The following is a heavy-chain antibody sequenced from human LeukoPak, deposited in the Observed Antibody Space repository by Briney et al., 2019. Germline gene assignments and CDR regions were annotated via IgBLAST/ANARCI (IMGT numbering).Heavy chain of an antibody. Sequence: GGSLRLSCAASGFTFSSYAMHWVRQAPGKGLEWVAIISDDGNNNGYADSVKGRFTISRDNSKNTLSLQMNSLTADDTAVYYCAKDRGTIFNVLNYHFDLWGQGVLVTVSS. V-gene: IGHV3-30*01. CDR3: AKDRGTIFNVLNYHFDL. CDR2: ISDDGNNN. D-gene: IGHD3-3*02. CDR1: GFTFSSYA. J-gene: IGHJ4*02.